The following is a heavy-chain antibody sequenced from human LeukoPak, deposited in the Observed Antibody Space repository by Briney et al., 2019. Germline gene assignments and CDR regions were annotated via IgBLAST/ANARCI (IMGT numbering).Heavy chain of an antibody. CDR2: IYSSGST. V-gene: IGHV3-53*01. Sequence: GSLRLSFAASGFTVRSNYMSWVRQAPGKGLEWVSVIYSSGSTYYADSVKGRFTISRDNSKNTLYLQMNSLRAEDTAVYYCARVYTVTIWFPFDYWGQGTLVTVSS. CDR1: GFTVRSNY. J-gene: IGHJ4*02. D-gene: IGHD4-17*01. CDR3: ARVYTVTIWFPFDY.